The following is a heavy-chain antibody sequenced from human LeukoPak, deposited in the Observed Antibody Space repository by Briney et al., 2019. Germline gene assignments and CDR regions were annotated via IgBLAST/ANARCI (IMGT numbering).Heavy chain of an antibody. V-gene: IGHV3-7*01. CDR1: GFTFSTYW. Sequence: GGSLRLSCAASGFTFSTYWMSWVRQAPGKGPEWVANIKQDGSEEYYVDSVKGRFTISRDNAKNSLFLQMNSLRAEDTAVYYCARVDYDYVWGRPGLYYFDYWGQGTLVTVSS. J-gene: IGHJ4*02. D-gene: IGHD3-16*01. CDR3: ARVDYDYVWGRPGLYYFDY. CDR2: IKQDGSEE.